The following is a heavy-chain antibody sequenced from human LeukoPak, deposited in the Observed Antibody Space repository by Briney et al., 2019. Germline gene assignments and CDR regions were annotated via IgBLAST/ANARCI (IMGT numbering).Heavy chain of an antibody. D-gene: IGHD3-22*01. Sequence: SETLSLTCTVSGGSISSSSYYRGWIRQPPGKGLEWIGSLYYSGSTYYNPSLKSRVTISVDTSKNQFSLKLSSVTAADTAVYYCARLSGYYYGDWDYWGQGTLVTVSS. CDR1: GGSISSSSYY. CDR2: LYYSGST. J-gene: IGHJ4*02. V-gene: IGHV4-39*01. CDR3: ARLSGYYYGDWDY.